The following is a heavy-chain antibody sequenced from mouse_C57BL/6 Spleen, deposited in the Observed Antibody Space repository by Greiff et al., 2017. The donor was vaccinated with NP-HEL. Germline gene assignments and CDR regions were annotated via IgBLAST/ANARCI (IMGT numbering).Heavy chain of an antibody. CDR3: ARATTVVATDD. CDR2: IDPSDSYT. CDR1: GYTFTSYW. Sequence: QVQLQQPGAELVMPGASVKLSCKASGYTFTSYWMHWVKQRPGQGLEWIGEIDPSDSYTNYNQKFKGKSTLTVDKSSSTAYMQLSSLTSEDSAVYYCARATTVVATDDWGKGTTLTVSS. J-gene: IGHJ2*01. D-gene: IGHD1-1*01. V-gene: IGHV1-69*01.